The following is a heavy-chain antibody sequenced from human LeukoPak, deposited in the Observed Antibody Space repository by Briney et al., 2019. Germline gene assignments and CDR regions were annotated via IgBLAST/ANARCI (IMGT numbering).Heavy chain of an antibody. V-gene: IGHV3-30*04. CDR3: AKGESITSAWFDS. CDR1: GFTFSSYA. J-gene: IGHJ5*01. CDR2: ISSDEINE. D-gene: IGHD5-24*01. Sequence: GGSLRLSCAASGFTFSSYAMHWVRQAPGKGLEWVAVISSDEINEYYADSVKGRFTISRDNSKNTLYPQINSLRGEDTAVYYCAKGESITSAWFDSWGQGTLVTVSS.